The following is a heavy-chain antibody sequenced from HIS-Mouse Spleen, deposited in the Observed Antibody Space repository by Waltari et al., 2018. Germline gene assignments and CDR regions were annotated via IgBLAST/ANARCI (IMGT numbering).Heavy chain of an antibody. CDR1: GGSISSGGYY. D-gene: IGHD3-3*01. J-gene: IGHJ5*02. Sequence: QVQLQESGPGLVKPSQTLSLTCTVSGGSISSGGYYWRWIRQHPGKGLGWIGYIYYSGSTSYSPSLKSRVTISVDTSKNQFSLKLSSVTAADTAVYYCARSPYYDFWSGYSDNWFDPWGQGTLVTVSS. V-gene: IGHV4-31*03. CDR3: ARSPYYDFWSGYSDNWFDP. CDR2: IYYSGST.